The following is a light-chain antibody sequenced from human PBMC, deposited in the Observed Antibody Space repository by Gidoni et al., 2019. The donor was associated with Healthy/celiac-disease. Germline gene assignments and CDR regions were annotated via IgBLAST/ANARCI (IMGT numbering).Light chain of an antibody. Sequence: DIQMTQSPSSLSASVGDRVTITCRASQSISSYLNWYQQKPGKAPKLLIYAASSLQSGVPSRFSGSGSGTDFTLTISSLQPEDFATYYCQQSYSTLLTFXQXTRLXIK. CDR3: QQSYSTLLT. CDR2: AAS. V-gene: IGKV1-39*01. CDR1: QSISSY. J-gene: IGKJ5*01.